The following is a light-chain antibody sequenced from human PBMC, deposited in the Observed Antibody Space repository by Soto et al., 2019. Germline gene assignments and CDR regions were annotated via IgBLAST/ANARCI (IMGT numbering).Light chain of an antibody. CDR3: QQYNNWPLLT. CDR1: QSVSDK. J-gene: IGKJ4*01. CDR2: DAS. V-gene: IGKV3-15*01. Sequence: ETVMTQSPATLSVSPGERATLSCRASQSVSDKLAWYQQKPGQAPRLLIYDASTRATGIPVRFSGSGSGTEFTLTISSLQSEDFAVYYCQQYNNWPLLTFGGGTKVDIK.